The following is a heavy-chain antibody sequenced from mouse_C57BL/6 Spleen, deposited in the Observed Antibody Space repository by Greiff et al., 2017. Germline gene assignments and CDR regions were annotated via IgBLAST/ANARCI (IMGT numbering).Heavy chain of an antibody. D-gene: IGHD2-5*01. V-gene: IGHV1-69*01. CDR2: IDPSDSYT. J-gene: IGHJ3*01. CDR1: GYTFTSYW. Sequence: QVQLQQPGAELVMPGASVKLSCKASGYTFTSYWMHWVKQRPGQGLEWIGEIDPSDSYTNYNQKFKGKSTLTVDKSSSTAYMQLSSLTSEDSAVYYCARFYYRNPFAYWGQGTLVTVSA. CDR3: ARFYYRNPFAY.